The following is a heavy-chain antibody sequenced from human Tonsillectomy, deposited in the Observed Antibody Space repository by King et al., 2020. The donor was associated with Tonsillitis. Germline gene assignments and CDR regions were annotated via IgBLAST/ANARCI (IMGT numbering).Heavy chain of an antibody. D-gene: IGHD5-24*01. J-gene: IGHJ4*02. Sequence: TLKESGPALVKPTQTLTLTCTFSGFSLSTSGMCVSWIRQPPGKALEWLALIDWDDDKYYSTSLKTRLTNSKDTSKNQVVLTMTNMDPVDTATYYCARMREEMATIHFDYWGQGTLVTVSS. V-gene: IGHV2-70*01. CDR1: GFSLSTSGMC. CDR3: ARMREEMATIHFDY. CDR2: IDWDDDK.